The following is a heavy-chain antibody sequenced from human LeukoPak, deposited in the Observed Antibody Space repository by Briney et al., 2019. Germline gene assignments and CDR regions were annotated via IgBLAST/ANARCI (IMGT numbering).Heavy chain of an antibody. CDR1: GFTFDNYA. D-gene: IGHD2-15*01. Sequence: GGSLRLSCAASGFTFDNYAMHWVRQAPGRGLEWVAVISYSGYNQYYSDSVKGRFTISRDISKKTVYVQMNRLRSEDTAIYYCARGAVDAMYYLEFWGQGTLVTVSS. CDR3: ARGAVDAMYYLEF. J-gene: IGHJ4*02. V-gene: IGHV3-30*03. CDR2: ISYSGYNQ.